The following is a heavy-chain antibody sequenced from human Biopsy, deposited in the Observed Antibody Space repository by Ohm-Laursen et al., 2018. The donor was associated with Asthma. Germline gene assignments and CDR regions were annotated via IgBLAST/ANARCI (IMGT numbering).Heavy chain of an antibody. D-gene: IGHD3-9*01. Sequence: GASVKVSCKASGYTFINYAIHWVRQAPGQRLEWMGWANAGNGNTKYSQKFQGRVTITRDTSASTAYMDLSSLRSEDTAVYYCARTYYDFLTGQVNDVFAIWGQGTMVTVSS. CDR1: GYTFINYA. V-gene: IGHV1-3*01. CDR2: ANAGNGNT. CDR3: ARTYYDFLTGQVNDVFAI. J-gene: IGHJ3*02.